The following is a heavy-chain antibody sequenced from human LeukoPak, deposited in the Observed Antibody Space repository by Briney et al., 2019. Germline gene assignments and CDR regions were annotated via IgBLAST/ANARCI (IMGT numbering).Heavy chain of an antibody. CDR3: ARAEDPALVNVGDYYYYGMDV. J-gene: IGHJ6*02. CDR2: ISAYNGNT. CDR1: GYTFTSYG. D-gene: IGHD5-18*01. Sequence: GASVKVSCKASGYTFTSYGISWVRQAPGQGLEWMGWISAYNGNTNYAQKLQGRVTMTTDTSTSTAYMELRSLRSDDTAVYYCARAEDPALVNVGDYYYYGMDVWGQGTTVTVSS. V-gene: IGHV1-18*01.